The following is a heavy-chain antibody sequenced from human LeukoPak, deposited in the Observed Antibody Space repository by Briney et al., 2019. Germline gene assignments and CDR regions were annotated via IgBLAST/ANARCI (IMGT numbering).Heavy chain of an antibody. V-gene: IGHV3-7*05. J-gene: IGHJ4*02. CDR1: GVTFSSYW. CDR2: IKQDGSEK. Sequence: GGSLRLSCAGSGVTFSSYWMSWVRQAPGKGLEWVANIKQDGSEKYYVDSVKGRFTISRDNAKNSLYLQMNSLRAEDTAVYYCARDGFGNPLGCWGQGALVTVSS. D-gene: IGHD4-23*01. CDR3: ARDGFGNPLGC.